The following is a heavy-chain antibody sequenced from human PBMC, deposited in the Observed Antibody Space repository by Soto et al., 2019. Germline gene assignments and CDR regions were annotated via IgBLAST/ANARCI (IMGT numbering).Heavy chain of an antibody. CDR2: ISGSGGST. CDR3: AKGVDSSSSYLEDAFDI. D-gene: IGHD6-6*01. J-gene: IGHJ3*02. CDR1: GFTFSSYA. V-gene: IGHV3-23*01. Sequence: GGSLRLSCAASGFTFSSYAMSWVRQAPGKGLEWVSAISGSGGSTYYADSVKGRFTISRDNSKNTLYLQMNSLRAEDTAVYYCAKGVDSSSSYLEDAFDIWGQGTMVTVSS.